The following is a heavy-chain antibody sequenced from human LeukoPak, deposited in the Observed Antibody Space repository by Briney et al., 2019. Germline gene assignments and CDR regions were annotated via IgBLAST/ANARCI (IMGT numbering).Heavy chain of an antibody. D-gene: IGHD3-9*01. CDR2: INHSGST. V-gene: IGHV4-34*01. Sequence: SETLSLTCAVYGGSFSGYYWSWIRQPPGKGLEWIGEINHSGSTNYNPSLKSRVTISVDTSKKQFSLKLSSVTAADTAVYYCARHRVKLRYFDWLRYAFDIWGQGTMVTVSS. CDR3: ARHRVKLRYFDWLRYAFDI. J-gene: IGHJ3*02. CDR1: GGSFSGYY.